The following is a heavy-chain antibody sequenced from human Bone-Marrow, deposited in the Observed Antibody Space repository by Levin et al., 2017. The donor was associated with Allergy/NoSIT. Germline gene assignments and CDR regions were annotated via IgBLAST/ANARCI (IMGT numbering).Heavy chain of an antibody. Sequence: PGGSLRLSCAASGLTFTNYAKYWVRQAPGKGLEFVSGISANGDSTYYADSVRGRFTISRDNSKNTVDLQMGSLTADDTAVYYCAGAPRGGVIPAALDYWGQGTLVTVSS. CDR1: GLTFTNYA. V-gene: IGHV3-64*02. CDR3: AGAPRGGVIPAALDY. D-gene: IGHD2-2*01. J-gene: IGHJ4*02. CDR2: ISANGDST.